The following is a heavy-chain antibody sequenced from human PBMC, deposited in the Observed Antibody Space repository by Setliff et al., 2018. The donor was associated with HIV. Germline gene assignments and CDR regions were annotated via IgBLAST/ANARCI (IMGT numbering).Heavy chain of an antibody. Sequence: QPGGSLRLSCAASGFTFNTYNMNWVRQAPGKGLEWVSCITSSGSSIYYTESVKGRFTIFRDNAKNSVFLQMNSLRAEDTGVYYCATQTGFYNSHWYDYWGQGTMVTVSS. CDR2: ITSSGSSI. CDR3: ATQTGFYNSHWYDY. V-gene: IGHV3-48*04. CDR1: GFTFNTYN. J-gene: IGHJ4*02. D-gene: IGHD6-13*01.